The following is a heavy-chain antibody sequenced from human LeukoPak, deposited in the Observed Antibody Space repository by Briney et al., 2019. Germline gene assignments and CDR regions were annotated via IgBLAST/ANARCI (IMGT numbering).Heavy chain of an antibody. J-gene: IGHJ5*02. CDR3: AREWGPNYVQGWFDP. CDR1: GYTFSDFY. Sequence: ASLKISCKTSGYTFSDFYIHWVRQAPGQGLEWMGWINPKTGGITYSQKFKGRVTMNRDTSLNTAHMEVTGLTFGDTAVYYCAREWGPNYVQGWFDPWGQGTLVSVSS. CDR2: INPKTGGI. V-gene: IGHV1-2*02. D-gene: IGHD3-10*02.